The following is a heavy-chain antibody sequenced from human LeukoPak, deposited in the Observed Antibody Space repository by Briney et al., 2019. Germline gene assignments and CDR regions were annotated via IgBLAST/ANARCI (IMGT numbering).Heavy chain of an antibody. V-gene: IGHV3-23*01. CDR1: GFTFSGYA. CDR3: PAPQGPFDY. Sequence: PGGSLRLFCLASGFTFSGYALSWVRQAPGKGLEWVSSISGCGGSTYYADSVKGRFTISRDNSKNTLYLQMNSLRAEDTAVYYCPAPQGPFDYWGQGTLVTVSS. CDR2: ISGCGGST. J-gene: IGHJ4*02.